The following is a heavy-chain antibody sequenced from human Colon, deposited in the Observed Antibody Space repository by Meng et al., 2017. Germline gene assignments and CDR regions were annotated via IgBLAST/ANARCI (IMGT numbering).Heavy chain of an antibody. J-gene: IGHJ4*02. CDR3: TTGIFFGELLTVF. CDR2: IRSKTDGTI. Sequence: GESLKISCAASGFTFSKAWMTWVRQAPGKGPEWVGRIRSKTDGTIEYAASVKGRLTISRDDSENTLFLQMNSLKTEDTALYYCTTGIFFGELLTVFRGQGTLVTVSS. D-gene: IGHD3-10*01. V-gene: IGHV3-15*01. CDR1: GFTFSKAW.